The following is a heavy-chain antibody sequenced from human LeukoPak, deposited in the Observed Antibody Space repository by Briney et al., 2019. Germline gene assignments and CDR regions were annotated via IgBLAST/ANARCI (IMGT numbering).Heavy chain of an antibody. J-gene: IGHJ6*02. CDR3: ARDNFHYYYGMDV. CDR2: IYYSGST. CDR1: GGSISSYY. Sequence: ASETLSLTCTVSGGSISSYYWSWIRQPPGKGLEWIGYIYYSGSTNYNPSLKSRVTISVDTSKNQFSLKLSSVTAADTAVYYCARDNFHYYYGMDVWGQGTTVTVSS. V-gene: IGHV4-59*01.